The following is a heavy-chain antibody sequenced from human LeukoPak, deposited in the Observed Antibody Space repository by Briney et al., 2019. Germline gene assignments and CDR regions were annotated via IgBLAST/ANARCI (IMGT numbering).Heavy chain of an antibody. CDR3: ASTLYSGSYSYFDY. D-gene: IGHD1-26*01. CDR2: ISAYNGNT. J-gene: IGHJ4*02. Sequence: GASVKVSCKASGYTFTSNGISWVRQAPGQGLEWMGWISAYNGNTNYAQKLQGRVTMTTDTSTSTAYMELRSLRSDDTAVYYCASTLYSGSYSYFDYWGQGTLVTVSS. CDR1: GYTFTSNG. V-gene: IGHV1-18*01.